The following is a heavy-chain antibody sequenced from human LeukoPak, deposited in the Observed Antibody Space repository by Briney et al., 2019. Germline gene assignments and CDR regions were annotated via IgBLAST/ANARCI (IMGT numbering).Heavy chain of an antibody. J-gene: IGHJ3*02. D-gene: IGHD5-18*01. CDR2: ISSSGSTI. CDR3: ARSFGYGVDAFDI. CDR1: GFTFSSYE. V-gene: IGHV3-48*03. Sequence: GGSLRLSCAASGFTFSSYEMNWVRQAPGKGLEWVSYISSSGSTIYYADSVKGRFTISRDNAKNSLYLQMNSLRAEDTAVYYCARSFGYGVDAFDIWGQGTMVTVSS.